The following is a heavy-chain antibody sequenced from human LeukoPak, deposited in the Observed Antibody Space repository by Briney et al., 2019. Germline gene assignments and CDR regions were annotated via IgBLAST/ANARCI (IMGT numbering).Heavy chain of an antibody. CDR2: IYSGGDK. Sequence: PGGSLRLSCAVSGFTVSSNYMTWARQAPGKGLEWVSVIYSGGDKYYADSVKGRFTISRDNSKNTLYLQMNSLRAEDTAVYYCARDRRYCSGDSCYSGVDYWGQGTLVTVSS. CDR1: GFTVSSNY. CDR3: ARDRRYCSGDSCYSGVDY. D-gene: IGHD2-15*01. V-gene: IGHV3-53*01. J-gene: IGHJ4*02.